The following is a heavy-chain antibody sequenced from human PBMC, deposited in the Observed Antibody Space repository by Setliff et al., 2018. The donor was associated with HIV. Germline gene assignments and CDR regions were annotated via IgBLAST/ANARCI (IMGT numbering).Heavy chain of an antibody. CDR2: INPKFGGT. V-gene: IGHV1-2*02. D-gene: IGHD3-3*01. CDR1: GYTFTDYY. J-gene: IGHJ4*02. Sequence: ASVKVSCKASGYTFTDYYFHWVRQAPGQGLEWMGWINPKFGGTLYAQKFQDRVAMTRDLSTTTVYMELSRLTSGDTALYFCARDLSTHWSGYSLAYWGQGTPVTVSS. CDR3: ARDLSTHWSGYSLAY.